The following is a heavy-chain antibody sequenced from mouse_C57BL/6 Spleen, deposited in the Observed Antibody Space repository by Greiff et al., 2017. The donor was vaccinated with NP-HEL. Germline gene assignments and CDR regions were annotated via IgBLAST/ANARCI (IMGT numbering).Heavy chain of an antibody. CDR1: GFNIKDDY. V-gene: IGHV14-4*01. CDR3: TSWSWFAY. J-gene: IGHJ3*01. Sequence: EVKLLESGAELVRPGASVKLSCTASGFNIKDDYMHWVKQRPEQGLEWIGWIDPENGDTEYASKFQGKATITADTSSNTAYLQLSSLTSEDTAVYYCTSWSWFAYWGQGTLVTVSA. CDR2: IDPENGDT.